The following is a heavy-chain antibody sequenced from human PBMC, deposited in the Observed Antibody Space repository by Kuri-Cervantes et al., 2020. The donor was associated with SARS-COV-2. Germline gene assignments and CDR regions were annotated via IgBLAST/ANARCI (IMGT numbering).Heavy chain of an antibody. CDR1: GYTFTAYY. V-gene: IGHV1-2*06. CDR3: ARSYFYDSSGYVMDY. D-gene: IGHD3-22*01. CDR2: IHPNDGAT. Sequence: ASVKVSCKASGYTFTAYYVHWVRQAPGQGLEWMGRIHPNDGATNSAQKFQGRVTMTRDTSISKAYMELSRLRSDDTAVYYCARSYFYDSSGYVMDYWGQGTLVTVSS. J-gene: IGHJ4*02.